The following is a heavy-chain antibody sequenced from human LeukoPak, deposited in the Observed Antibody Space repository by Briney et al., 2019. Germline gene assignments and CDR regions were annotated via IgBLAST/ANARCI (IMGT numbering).Heavy chain of an antibody. CDR3: ARGPPLFDP. V-gene: IGHV3-48*04. J-gene: IGHJ5*02. Sequence: GSXRLSCAASGFTFSSYSMNWVRQAPGKGLEWVSYISSSSSTLYYVDSVKGRFTISRDNAKNSLYLQMNSLRAEDTAVYYCARGPPLFDPWGQGTLVAVSS. CDR1: GFTFSSYS. CDR2: ISSSSSTL.